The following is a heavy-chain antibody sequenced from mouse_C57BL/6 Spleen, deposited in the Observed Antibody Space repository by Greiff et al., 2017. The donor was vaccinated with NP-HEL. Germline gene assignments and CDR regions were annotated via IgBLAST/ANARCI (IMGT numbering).Heavy chain of an antibody. V-gene: IGHV3-8*01. CDR3: ARGGLGYFDV. J-gene: IGHJ1*03. Sequence: EVMLVESGPGLAKPSQTLSLTCSFTGYSITSDYWNWIRKFPGHKLEYMGYISYSGSTSYNPSLRSRISITRDTSKNQYYLQLNSATTEDTATYYCARGGLGYFDVWGTGTTVTVSS. CDR1: GYSITSDY. D-gene: IGHD4-1*01. CDR2: ISYSGST.